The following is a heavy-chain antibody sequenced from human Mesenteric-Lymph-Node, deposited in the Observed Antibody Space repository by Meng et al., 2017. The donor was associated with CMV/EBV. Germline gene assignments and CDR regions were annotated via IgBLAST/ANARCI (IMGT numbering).Heavy chain of an antibody. CDR1: GFSFSNYA. CDR3: AKESAVASTLHYYYGMDV. CDR2: ISGSGATT. J-gene: IGHJ6*02. V-gene: IGHV3-23*01. D-gene: IGHD2-15*01. Sequence: GESLKISCAASGFSFSNYAMSWVRQAPGKGLEWVSGISGSGATTYNADSVKGRFTISSDNPKNTLYLQMNSLRAEDTATYYCAKESAVASTLHYYYGMDVWGQGTTVTVSS.